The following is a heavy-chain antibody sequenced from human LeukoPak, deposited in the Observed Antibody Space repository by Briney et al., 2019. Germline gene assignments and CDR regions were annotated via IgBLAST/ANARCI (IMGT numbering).Heavy chain of an antibody. CDR3: TSASFDH. V-gene: IGHV1-18*01. Sequence: ASVKVSCKASGYTFVTYGINWVRQAPGQRPEWMGWISTYNGNTKYALKFQDRVTLTRDTSTTTAYMELRILTSDDRAVYYCTSASFDHWGQGTLVIVSS. CDR2: ISTYNGNT. CDR1: GYTFVTYG. J-gene: IGHJ4*02.